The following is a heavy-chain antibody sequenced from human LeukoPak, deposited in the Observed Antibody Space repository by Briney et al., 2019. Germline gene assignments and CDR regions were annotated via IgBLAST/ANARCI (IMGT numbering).Heavy chain of an antibody. D-gene: IGHD5-24*01. CDR2: MNPNSGDT. CDR1: GYTFTSYG. Sequence: ASVKVSCKASGYTFTSYGISWVRQAPGQGLEWMGWMNPNSGDTGYAQKFQGRVTMTRNTSISTAYMELSSLRSEDTAVYYCARGDGYPDAFDIWGQGTMVTVSS. V-gene: IGHV1-8*02. J-gene: IGHJ3*02. CDR3: ARGDGYPDAFDI.